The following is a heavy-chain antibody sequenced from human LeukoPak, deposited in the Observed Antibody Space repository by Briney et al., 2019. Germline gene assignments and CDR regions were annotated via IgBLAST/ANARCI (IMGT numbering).Heavy chain of an antibody. Sequence: PSETLSLTCTVSGGSISSSSYYWGWIRQPPGKGLEWIGSIYYSGSTYYNPSLKSRVTISVDTSKNQFSLKLSSVTAADTAVYYCAREGGRSDAFDIWGQGTMVTVSS. D-gene: IGHD1-26*01. V-gene: IGHV4-39*07. CDR3: AREGGRSDAFDI. CDR1: GGSISSSSYY. J-gene: IGHJ3*02. CDR2: IYYSGST.